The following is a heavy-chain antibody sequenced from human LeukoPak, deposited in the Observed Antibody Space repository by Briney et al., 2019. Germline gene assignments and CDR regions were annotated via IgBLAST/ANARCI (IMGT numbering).Heavy chain of an antibody. D-gene: IGHD6-13*01. CDR2: MNPNSGNT. J-gene: IGHJ4*02. Sequence: GASVKVSCKASGYTFTSYDINWVRQVTGQGLEWMGWMNPNSGNTGYAQKFQGRVTITRNTSISTAYMELSSLRSEDTAVYYCARLHSSSWYLYYFDYWGQGTLVTVSS. CDR1: GYTFTSYD. CDR3: ARLHSSSWYLYYFDY. V-gene: IGHV1-8*03.